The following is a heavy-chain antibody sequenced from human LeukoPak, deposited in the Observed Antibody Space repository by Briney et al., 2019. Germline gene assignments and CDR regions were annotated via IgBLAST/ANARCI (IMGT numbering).Heavy chain of an antibody. J-gene: IGHJ4*02. CDR3: ARVGPGGTLSLDY. CDR2: INPSGGST. CDR1: GYTFTSYG. D-gene: IGHD6-13*01. Sequence: GASVKVSCXASGYTFTSYGISWVRQAPGQGLEWMGIINPSGGSTSYVQKFQGRVTMTRDTSTSTVYMELSSLRSEDTAVYYCARVGPGGTLSLDYWGQGTLVTVSS. V-gene: IGHV1-46*01.